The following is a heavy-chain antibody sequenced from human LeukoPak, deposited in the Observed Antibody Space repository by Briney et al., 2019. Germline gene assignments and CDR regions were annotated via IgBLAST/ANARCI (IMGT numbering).Heavy chain of an antibody. D-gene: IGHD1-26*01. J-gene: IGHJ4*02. CDR1: GFTFNNYG. V-gene: IGHV3-23*01. CDR2: ISRNGGDT. CDR3: AKDQGGSYYPFFDY. Sequence: PGGSLRLSCAASGFTFNNYGMSWVRQAPGRGLEWVSAISRNGGDTFYADSVKGRFTISRDNSKNTLYLQMNSLRAEDTAVYYCAKDQGGSYYPFFDYWGQGTLVTVSS.